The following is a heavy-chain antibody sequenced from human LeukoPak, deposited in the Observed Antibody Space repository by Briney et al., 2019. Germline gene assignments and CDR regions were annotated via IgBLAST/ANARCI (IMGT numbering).Heavy chain of an antibody. D-gene: IGHD1-14*01. CDR3: ARYGVPDRNYLDN. Sequence: ASVKVSCKASGYTFTAYYKNWVRQAPGQGLEWMGWINPNSGGADYAQKFQGRISMTRDTSISTAYMELSRLTSDDTAVYYCARYGVPDRNYLDNWGQGTLVTVSS. CDR2: INPNSGGA. V-gene: IGHV1-2*02. J-gene: IGHJ4*02. CDR1: GYTFTAYY.